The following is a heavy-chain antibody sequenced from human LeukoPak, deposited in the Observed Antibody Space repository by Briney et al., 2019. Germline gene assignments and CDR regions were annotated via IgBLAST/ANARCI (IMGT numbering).Heavy chain of an antibody. J-gene: IGHJ5*02. V-gene: IGHV1-2*02. CDR2: INPNSGGT. CDR3: ARDGSSGTWFDP. D-gene: IGHD3-22*01. CDR1: GYTFTGYY. Sequence: ASVKVSCKASGYTFTGYYMHWVQQAPGQGLEWMGWINPNSGGTNYAQKFRGRVTMTRDTSISTAYMELSRLRSDDTAVYYCARDGSSGTWFDPWGQGTLVTVSS.